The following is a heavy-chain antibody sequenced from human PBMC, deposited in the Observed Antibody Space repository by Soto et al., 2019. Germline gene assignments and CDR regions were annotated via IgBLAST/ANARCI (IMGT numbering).Heavy chain of an antibody. D-gene: IGHD4-17*01. J-gene: IGHJ6*02. CDR2: IYYSGST. Sequence: QVQLQESGPGLVKPSQTLSLTCTVSGGSISSGGYYWSWIRQHPGKGLEWIGYIYYSGSTYYNPSLKRRVTLSVDTSKNQFSLKLSSVPAADTAVYYCARDRYGDYSPYYCGMDVWGQGTTVTVSS. V-gene: IGHV4-31*03. CDR3: ARDRYGDYSPYYCGMDV. CDR1: GGSISSGGYY.